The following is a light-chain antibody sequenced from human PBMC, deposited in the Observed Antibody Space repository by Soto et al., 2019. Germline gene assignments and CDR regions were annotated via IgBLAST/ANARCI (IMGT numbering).Light chain of an antibody. CDR2: GAS. CDR3: QQYKNWPRT. CDR1: QSVSRY. V-gene: IGKV3-15*01. J-gene: IGKJ1*01. Sequence: IVLTQSPATLSLSPGERATLSCRASQSVSRYLAWYQQKPGQAPRLLIYGASTRATGIPARFSGRGSGTEFTLTISSLQSEDFAVYYCQQYKNWPRTFGQGTKVAIK.